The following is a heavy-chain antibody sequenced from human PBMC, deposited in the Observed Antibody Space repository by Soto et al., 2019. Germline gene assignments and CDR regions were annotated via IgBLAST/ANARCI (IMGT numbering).Heavy chain of an antibody. CDR2: ILYDGSKE. D-gene: IGHD1-26*01. Sequence: EWSLRLSCIDSGFSFSTYVMDWVRQAPGKGLEWVARILYDGSKEFYADSVKGRFIISRDNSKNTLFLQMDSLRVEDTAVYYCVKGWALMADNWRHGTPVTVSS. CDR1: GFSFSTYV. CDR3: VKGWALMADN. V-gene: IGHV3-30*18. J-gene: IGHJ4*01.